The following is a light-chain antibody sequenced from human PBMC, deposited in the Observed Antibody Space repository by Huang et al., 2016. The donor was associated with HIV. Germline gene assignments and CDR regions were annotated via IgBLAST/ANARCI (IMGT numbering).Light chain of an antibody. CDR3: MQALHTPLT. J-gene: IGKJ4*01. CDR2: LES. Sequence: DIVMTQSPLSLPGTPGEPASISCRSSQSLLHINGNNYVEWYLQKPGRSPQLLCYLESNRAYAVPYRFSGSVSGTDFTLKISRVEAEDVGVYYCMQALHTPLTFGGGTKVEIK. V-gene: IGKV2-28*01. CDR1: QSLLHINGNNY.